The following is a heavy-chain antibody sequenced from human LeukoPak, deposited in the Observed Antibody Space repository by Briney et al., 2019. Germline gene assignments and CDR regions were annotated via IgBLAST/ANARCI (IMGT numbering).Heavy chain of an antibody. CDR1: GFTFSSYS. J-gene: IGHJ4*02. Sequence: GGSLRLSCAASGFTFSSYSMNWVRKAPGKGLECVSYISSSGTTIYYADSVKGRFTISSDNAKNSLYLQMNSLRDDDTAVYFCARAGGGWFFDYWGQGTLVTVSS. V-gene: IGHV3-48*02. CDR3: ARAGGGWFFDY. D-gene: IGHD6-19*01. CDR2: ISSSGTTI.